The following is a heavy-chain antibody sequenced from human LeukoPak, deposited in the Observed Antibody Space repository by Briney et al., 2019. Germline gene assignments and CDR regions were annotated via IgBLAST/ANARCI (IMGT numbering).Heavy chain of an antibody. D-gene: IGHD3-10*01. V-gene: IGHV4-59*01. CDR1: GGSISTYY. J-gene: IGHJ4*02. CDR3: ARGLAKRSASFWFSPLYY. Sequence: SETLSLTCTVSGGSISTYYWIWIRQPPGKGLEWIGYIYYSGTTNYNPSLTSRVTISVDTSKNQFSLRLSSVTAADTAVYYCARGLAKRSASFWFSPLYYWGQGTLVTVSS. CDR2: IYYSGTT.